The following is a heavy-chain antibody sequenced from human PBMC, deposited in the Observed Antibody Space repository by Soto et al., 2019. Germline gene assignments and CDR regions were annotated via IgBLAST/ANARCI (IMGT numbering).Heavy chain of an antibody. J-gene: IGHJ6*02. CDR1: GGSFSGYY. V-gene: IGHV4-34*01. D-gene: IGHD2-2*01. CDR3: ASQSRRYYYGMDV. Sequence: SETLSLTCAVYGGSFSGYYWSWIRQPPGKGLEWIGEINHSGSTNHNPSLKSRVTISVDTSKNQFSLKLSSVTAADTAVYYCASQSRRYYYGMDVWGQGTTVTVSS. CDR2: INHSGST.